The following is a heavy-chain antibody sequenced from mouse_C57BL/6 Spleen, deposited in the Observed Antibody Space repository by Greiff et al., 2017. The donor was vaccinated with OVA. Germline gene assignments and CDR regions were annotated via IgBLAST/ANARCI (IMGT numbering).Heavy chain of an antibody. V-gene: IGHV5-17*01. CDR2: ISSGSSTI. D-gene: IGHD1-1*01. CDR3: ASAITAGYFDG. J-gene: IGHJ1*03. CDR1: GFTFSDYG. Sequence: VQLQQSGGGLVKPGGSLKLSCAASGFTFSDYGMHWVRQAPEKGLEWVAYISSGSSTIYYADKVKGRSTISRANAKHTPFLKMTSLRSEDTAVYYCASAITAGYFDGGGTGTTVAVS.